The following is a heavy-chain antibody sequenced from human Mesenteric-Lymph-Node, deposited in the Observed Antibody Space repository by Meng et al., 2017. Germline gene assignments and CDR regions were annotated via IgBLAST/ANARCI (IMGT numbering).Heavy chain of an antibody. CDR3: ASFPPPGKQWLVTDY. Sequence: QVQLAESSPGLVEPSGTLSLTCAVSGGSISSSNWWSWVRQPPGKGLEWIGEIYHSGSTNYNPSLKSRVTISVDKSKNQFSLKLSSVTAADTAVYYCASFPPPGKQWLVTDYWGQGTLVTVSS. J-gene: IGHJ4*02. D-gene: IGHD6-19*01. CDR1: GGSISSSNW. V-gene: IGHV4-4*02. CDR2: IYHSGST.